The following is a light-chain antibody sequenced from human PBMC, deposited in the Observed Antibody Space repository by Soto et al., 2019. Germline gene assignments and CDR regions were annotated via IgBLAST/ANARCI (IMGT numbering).Light chain of an antibody. CDR1: QSISYN. CDR2: DAS. V-gene: IGKV3-11*02. CDR3: QQRGDWPLYT. Sequence: EIVLTQSPATLSLSPGERATLSGRASQSISYNLAWYQQKPGQAPRLLIYDASNRATGVPARFSGSGSGRDFTLSISSLEPEDFAVYYCQQRGDWPLYTFGQGSRLEIK. J-gene: IGKJ2*01.